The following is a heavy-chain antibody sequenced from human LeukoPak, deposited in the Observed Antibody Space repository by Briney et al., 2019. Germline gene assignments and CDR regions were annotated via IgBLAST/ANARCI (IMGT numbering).Heavy chain of an antibody. Sequence: PGGSLRLSCVASGFTLSSHWMHWLRLAPGKGLVWVSRISPDGGSTAYADSVKGRCTISRDNARNTLYLQMSSLRAEDTAVYYCARRVPYYGMDVWGQGTTVTVSS. D-gene: IGHD2-21*01. CDR3: ARRVPYYGMDV. CDR2: ISPDGGST. J-gene: IGHJ6*02. CDR1: GFTLSSHW. V-gene: IGHV3-74*01.